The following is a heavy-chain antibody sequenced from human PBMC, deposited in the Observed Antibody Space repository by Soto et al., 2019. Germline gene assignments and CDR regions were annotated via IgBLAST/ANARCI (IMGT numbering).Heavy chain of an antibody. Sequence: KPSETLSLTCTVSGGSISSGDYYWSWIRQPPGKGLEWIGYIYYSGSTYYNPSLKSRVTISVDTSKNQFSLKLSSVTAADTAVYYCARDYDILTGYSVLDYWGQGTLVTVSS. J-gene: IGHJ4*02. D-gene: IGHD3-9*01. CDR2: IYYSGST. V-gene: IGHV4-30-4*01. CDR3: ARDYDILTGYSVLDY. CDR1: GGSISSGDYY.